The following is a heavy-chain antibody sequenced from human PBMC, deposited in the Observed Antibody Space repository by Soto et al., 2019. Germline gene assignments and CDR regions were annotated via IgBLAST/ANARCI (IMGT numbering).Heavy chain of an antibody. D-gene: IGHD3-22*01. Sequence: GGSLRLSCAASGFTFSSYAMSWVRQAPGKGLEWVSAISGSGGSTYYADSVKGRFTISRDNSKNTLYMQMNSLRAEDTAVYYCAQVRLAGKYYYDSSGEDYWGQGTLVTVSS. CDR2: ISGSGGST. J-gene: IGHJ4*02. CDR1: GFTFSSYA. CDR3: AQVRLAGKYYYDSSGEDY. V-gene: IGHV3-23*01.